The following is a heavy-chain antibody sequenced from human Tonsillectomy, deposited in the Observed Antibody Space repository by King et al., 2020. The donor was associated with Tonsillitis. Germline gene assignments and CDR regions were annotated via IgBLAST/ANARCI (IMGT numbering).Heavy chain of an antibody. Sequence: VQLVQSGAEVKKPGSSVKVSCKASGGTFSGYAISWVRQAPGQGLEWMGGIIPIFGTANYAQKFQGRGTITADEATSTAYMELSSLRSEDTAVYYCARARGYSSGWDDAFDTWGQGTMVTVSS. CDR1: GGTFSGYA. CDR3: ARARGYSSGWDDAFDT. D-gene: IGHD6-19*01. V-gene: IGHV1-69*01. J-gene: IGHJ3*02. CDR2: IIPIFGTA.